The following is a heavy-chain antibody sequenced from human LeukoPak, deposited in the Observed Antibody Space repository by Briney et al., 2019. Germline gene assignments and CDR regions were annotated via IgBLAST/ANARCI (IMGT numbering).Heavy chain of an antibody. D-gene: IGHD3-16*02. V-gene: IGHV3-30*18. CDR3: AKASVYVYYGMDV. Sequence: GGSLRLSCAASGFTFSNFGMHGVRQAPGQGLEWVAVISYDGSNKYYADSVKGRFTIFRDNSKNTLYLRMNSLRAEDTAVYYCAKASVYVYYGMDVWGQGTTVTVSS. J-gene: IGHJ6*02. CDR2: ISYDGSNK. CDR1: GFTFSNFG.